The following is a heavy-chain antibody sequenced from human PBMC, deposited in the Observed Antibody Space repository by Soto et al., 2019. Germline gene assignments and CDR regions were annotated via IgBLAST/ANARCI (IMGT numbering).Heavy chain of an antibody. J-gene: IGHJ6*02. CDR1: GGSISSSGYY. D-gene: IGHD6-13*01. Sequence: LSETLSLTCTVSGGSISSSGYYWGWIRQPPGKGLEWIGSIYYSGSTYYNPSLKSRVTISVDTSKNQFSLKLSSVTAADTAVYYCARLSHPRAENYYYYYGMDVWGQGTTVTVSS. V-gene: IGHV4-39*01. CDR3: ARLSHPRAENYYYYYGMDV. CDR2: IYYSGST.